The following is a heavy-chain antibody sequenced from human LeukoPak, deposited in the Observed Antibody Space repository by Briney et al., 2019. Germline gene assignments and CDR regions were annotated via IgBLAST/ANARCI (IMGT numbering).Heavy chain of an antibody. CDR2: ISSSSHYI. D-gene: IGHD2/OR15-2a*01. CDR3: ATSEYDAFDI. J-gene: IGHJ3*02. Sequence: KPGGSLRLSCAASGFTFSSYSMNWVRQAPGKGLEWVSSISSSSHYISYADSVKGRFTISRDNAKNSLFLQMNSLRAEDTAVYYCATSEYDAFDIWGQGTMVTVSS. CDR1: GFTFSSYS. V-gene: IGHV3-21*01.